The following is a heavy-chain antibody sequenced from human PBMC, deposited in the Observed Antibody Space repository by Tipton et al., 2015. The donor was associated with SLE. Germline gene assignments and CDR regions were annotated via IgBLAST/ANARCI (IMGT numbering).Heavy chain of an antibody. CDR1: GGSISSHY. V-gene: IGHV4-59*11. D-gene: IGHD6-13*01. J-gene: IGHJ4*02. Sequence: TLSLTCTVSGGSISSHYWSWIRQPPGKGLEWIGYISYSETPNYNPSLKSRVTISVDTSKNQFSLKLRSVTAADAAIYYCAGAVGTAAGLRDYWGQGTLVTVSS. CDR3: AGAVGTAAGLRDY. CDR2: ISYSETP.